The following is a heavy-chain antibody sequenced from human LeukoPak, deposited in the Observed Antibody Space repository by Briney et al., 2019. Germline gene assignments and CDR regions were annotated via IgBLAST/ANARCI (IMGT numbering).Heavy chain of an antibody. CDR1: EFTNSSYA. V-gene: IGHV3-30-3*01. D-gene: IGHD6-19*01. CDR2: ISYDASNK. CDR3: AGGIKQWLVPDY. Sequence: GGSLRLSCVASEFTNSSYAMHLVRQAAGKGLEWVTVISYDASNKYYADSVKGRFTISRDNSKNTLYLQMNSLRAEDTAVYYCAGGIKQWLVPDYWGQGTLVTVSS. J-gene: IGHJ4*02.